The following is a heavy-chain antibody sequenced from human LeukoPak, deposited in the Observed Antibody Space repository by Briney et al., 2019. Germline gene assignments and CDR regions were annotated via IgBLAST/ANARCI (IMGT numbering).Heavy chain of an antibody. J-gene: IGHJ4*02. Sequence: SGTLSLTCTVSGGSISSSSYYWGWIRQPPGKGLEWIGSIYYSGSTYYNPSLKSRVTISVDTSKNQFSLKLSSVTAADTAVYYCASFWSGFDYWGQGTLVTVSS. CDR1: GGSISSSSYY. V-gene: IGHV4-39*01. CDR3: ASFWSGFDY. CDR2: IYYSGST. D-gene: IGHD3-3*01.